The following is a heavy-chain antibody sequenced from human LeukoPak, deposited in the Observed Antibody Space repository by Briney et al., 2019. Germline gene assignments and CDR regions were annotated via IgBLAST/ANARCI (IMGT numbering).Heavy chain of an antibody. V-gene: IGHV3-11*01. CDR2: ISGGSRTI. J-gene: IGHJ4*02. Sequence: GGSLRLSCAASGFTFSDYYMNWIRQAPGKGLEWVSSISGGSRTINYADSVKGRFTTSRDNAKNSLFLQVNSLRAEDTAVYYCARAGQSDYWGEGTLVTVSS. CDR1: GFTFSDYY. CDR3: ARAGQSDY.